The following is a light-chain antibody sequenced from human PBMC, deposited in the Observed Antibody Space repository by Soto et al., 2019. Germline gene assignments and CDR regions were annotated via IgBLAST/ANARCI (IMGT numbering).Light chain of an antibody. J-gene: IGLJ2*01. CDR3: SSFAGNNNVV. CDR1: SSDVGGYNY. V-gene: IGLV2-8*01. CDR2: EVS. Sequence: QSALTQPPSASGSPGQSVTISCTGTSSDVGGYNYVSWYQQHPGKAPKLMISEVSKRPSGVPDRFSGSKSGNTASLTVSGLQAEDDDYYYCSSFAGNNNVVFGGGTKLTVL.